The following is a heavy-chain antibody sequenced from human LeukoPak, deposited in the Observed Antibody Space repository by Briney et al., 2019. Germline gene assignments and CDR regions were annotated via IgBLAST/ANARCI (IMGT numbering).Heavy chain of an antibody. D-gene: IGHD4-17*01. Sequence: SLKISXKGSGYSFSSYWIGWVRQMSGKGLEWMGILYPGDSDSRYSPSFQGQVTISADKSISTAYLQWSSLKASDTAMYYCARRGYGDYSDAFDIWGQGTMVTVSS. CDR3: ARRGYGDYSDAFDI. CDR2: LYPGDSDS. V-gene: IGHV5-51*01. J-gene: IGHJ3*02. CDR1: GYSFSSYW.